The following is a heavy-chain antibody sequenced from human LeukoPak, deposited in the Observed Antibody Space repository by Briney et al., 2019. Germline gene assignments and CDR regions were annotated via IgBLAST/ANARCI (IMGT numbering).Heavy chain of an antibody. CDR3: ARGAPSVATSIDY. D-gene: IGHD5-12*01. CDR2: IYHSGST. J-gene: IGHJ4*02. Sequence: SETLXLTCTVSGGSISSGGYSWSWIRQPPGKGLEWIGYIYHSGSTYYNPSLKSRVTISVDRSKNQFSLKLSSVTAADTAVYYCARGAPSVATSIDYWGQGTLVTVSS. CDR1: GGSISSGGYS. V-gene: IGHV4-30-2*01.